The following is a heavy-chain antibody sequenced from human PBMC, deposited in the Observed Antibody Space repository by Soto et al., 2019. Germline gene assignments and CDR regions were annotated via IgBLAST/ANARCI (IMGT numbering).Heavy chain of an antibody. J-gene: IGHJ4*02. D-gene: IGHD5-18*01. CDR2: IYWDDDK. CDR3: AHRRGSYGYSPFFDY. CDR1: GFSLSTSGVG. Sequence: QITLKESGPTLVKPTQTLTLTCTFSGFSLSTSGVGVGWIRQPPGKALEWPALIYWDDDKRYSPSLKSRLTITKDTSKNQVVLTMTNMDPVDTATYYCAHRRGSYGYSPFFDYWGQGTLVTVSS. V-gene: IGHV2-5*02.